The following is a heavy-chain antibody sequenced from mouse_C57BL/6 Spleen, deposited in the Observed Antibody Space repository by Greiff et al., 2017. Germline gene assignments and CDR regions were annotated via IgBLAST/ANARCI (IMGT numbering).Heavy chain of an antibody. V-gene: IGHV6-3*01. D-gene: IGHD1-1*01. CDR1: GFTFSNYW. CDR2: IRLKSDNYAT. Sequence: EVQGVESGGGLVQPGGSMKLSCVASGFTFSNYWMNWVRQSPEKGLEWVAQIRLKSDNYATHYAESVKGRFTISRDDSKSSVYLQMNNLRAEDTGIYYCTGPHYYGSSYNFDYGGQGTTLTVSS. CDR3: TGPHYYGSSYNFDY. J-gene: IGHJ2*01.